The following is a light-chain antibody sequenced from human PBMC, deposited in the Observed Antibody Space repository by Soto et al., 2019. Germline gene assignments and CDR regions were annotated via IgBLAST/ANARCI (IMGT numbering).Light chain of an antibody. CDR1: QSVSSN. V-gene: IGKV3-15*01. CDR2: GVS. CDR3: QQYNNWPST. Sequence: EIVMTQSPATLSVSPGERATLSCRASQSVSSNLAWYQQKPGQAPRLLIYGVSTRATGIPARFSGSGSGTEFTLTISRLQSEDFAVYYCQQYNNWPSTFGQGTRLEIK. J-gene: IGKJ5*01.